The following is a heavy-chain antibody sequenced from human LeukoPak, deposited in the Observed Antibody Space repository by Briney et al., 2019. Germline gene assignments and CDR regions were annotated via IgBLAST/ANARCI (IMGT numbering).Heavy chain of an antibody. CDR1: GGTFRGYY. Sequence: SETLSLTCAVYGGTFRGYYWSWIRQPPGKGLEWIGEIHYTGATNYKPSLKSRVTISGDPSKNQVSLRVSSVTAADTAVYSCARGVLGPYYFDLWGRGTLVTVSS. D-gene: IGHD7-27*01. V-gene: IGHV4-34*01. J-gene: IGHJ2*01. CDR2: IHYTGAT. CDR3: ARGVLGPYYFDL.